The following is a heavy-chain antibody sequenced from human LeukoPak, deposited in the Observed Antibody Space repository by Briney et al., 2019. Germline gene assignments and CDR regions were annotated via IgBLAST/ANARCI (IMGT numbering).Heavy chain of an antibody. D-gene: IGHD6-13*01. CDR3: ARGVRTGYSSSWYYDY. J-gene: IGHJ4*02. Sequence: VASVKVSCKASGYTFTSYGISWVRQAPGQGLEWMGWISAYNGNTNYAQKLQGRVTMTTDTSTSTAYMELRSLRSDDTAVYYCARGVRTGYSSSWYYDYGGQGTLVTVSS. CDR2: ISAYNGNT. CDR1: GYTFTSYG. V-gene: IGHV1-18*04.